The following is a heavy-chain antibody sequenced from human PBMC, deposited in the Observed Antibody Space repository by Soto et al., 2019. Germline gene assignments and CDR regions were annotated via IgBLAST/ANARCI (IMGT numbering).Heavy chain of an antibody. D-gene: IGHD3-3*01. Sequence: SGGSLRLSCAASGFTFSSYAMSWVRQAPGKGLEWVSAISGSGGSTNSADSVKGRFTISRDNAKNTLYLQMNSLRAEDTAVYYCARAGYYDFWSGYHHGMDVWGQGTTVTVSS. J-gene: IGHJ6*02. V-gene: IGHV3-23*01. CDR2: ISGSGGST. CDR1: GFTFSSYA. CDR3: ARAGYYDFWSGYHHGMDV.